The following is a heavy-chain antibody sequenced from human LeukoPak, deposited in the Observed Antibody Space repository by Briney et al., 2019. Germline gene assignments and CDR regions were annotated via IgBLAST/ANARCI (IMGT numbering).Heavy chain of an antibody. CDR2: IYSGGTT. V-gene: IGHV3-66*01. CDR3: ARGRVGPYPGTYY. CDR1: GFTVSSNY. J-gene: IGHJ4*02. Sequence: GGTLRLSCAASGFTVSSNYMSWVRQAPGMGLEWVSVIYSGGTTYYADSVKGRFTISRDNSKNTLYLQMNTLRVEDTAVYYCARGRVGPYPGTYYWGQGTLVTVSS. D-gene: IGHD1-26*01.